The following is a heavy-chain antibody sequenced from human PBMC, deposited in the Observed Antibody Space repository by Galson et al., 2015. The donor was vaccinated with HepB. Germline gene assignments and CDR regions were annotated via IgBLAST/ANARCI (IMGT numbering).Heavy chain of an antibody. V-gene: IGHV1-69*13. CDR1: GGSFSNYA. J-gene: IGHJ5*02. CDR3: ARETKDYYGSGSYSLA. CDR2: IIPMFGSA. Sequence: SVKVSCKASGGSFSNYAISWVRQAPGQGLEWMGGIIPMFGSANYAQKFQGRVTITADESTNTAYMELRSLRSEDTAVYYCARETKDYYGSGSYSLAWGQGTLVTVSS. D-gene: IGHD3-10*01.